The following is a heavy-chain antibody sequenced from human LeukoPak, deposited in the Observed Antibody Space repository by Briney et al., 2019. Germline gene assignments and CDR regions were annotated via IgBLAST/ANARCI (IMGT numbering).Heavy chain of an antibody. CDR3: ARRQLGMGIPLPFDY. V-gene: IGHV4-39*01. Sequence: SETLSLTCTVSGGSISSSSYYWGRIRQPPRKGLEWIGSIYYSGSTYYNPSLKSRVTISVDTSKNQFSLKLSSVTAADTAVYYCARRQLGMGIPLPFDYWGQGTLVTVSS. CDR2: IYYSGST. D-gene: IGHD7-27*01. CDR1: GGSISSSSYY. J-gene: IGHJ4*02.